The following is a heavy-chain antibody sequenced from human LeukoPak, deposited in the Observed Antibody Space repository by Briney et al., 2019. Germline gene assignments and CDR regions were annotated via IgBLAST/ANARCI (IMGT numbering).Heavy chain of an antibody. D-gene: IGHD2-15*01. CDR1: GFTFTTYW. CDR3: AKGRAVAATPTIVDY. J-gene: IGHJ4*02. V-gene: IGHV3-7*03. Sequence: GGSLRLSCAASGFTFTTYWMSWVRQAPGKGLEWVANIKQDGTEKYYVDSVKGRFTISRDNAKNSLYLQMNSLRAEDTAVYYCAKGRAVAATPTIVDYWGQGTLVTVSS. CDR2: IKQDGTEK.